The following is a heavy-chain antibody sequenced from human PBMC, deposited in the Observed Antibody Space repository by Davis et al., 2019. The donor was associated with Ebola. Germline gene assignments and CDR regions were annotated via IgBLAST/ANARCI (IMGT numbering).Heavy chain of an antibody. CDR1: GISFSNYG. CDR2: ISPDGSNK. D-gene: IGHD1-26*01. CDR3: AKDSGNYFSFAAFDI. J-gene: IGHJ3*02. V-gene: IGHV3-30*18. Sequence: GGSLRLSCAASGISFSNYGMFWVRQAPGKVMEWVAVISPDGSNKYYADSVKGRFTISRDNSKKTLYLQMNSLRAEDTAVYYCAKDSGNYFSFAAFDIWGQGTMVTVSS.